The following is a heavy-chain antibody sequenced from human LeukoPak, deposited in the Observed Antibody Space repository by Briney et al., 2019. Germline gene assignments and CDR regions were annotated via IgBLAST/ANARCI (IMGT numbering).Heavy chain of an antibody. CDR1: GYTFTGYY. CDR2: INPNSGGT. J-gene: IGHJ4*02. V-gene: IGHV1-2*02. D-gene: IGHD3-3*01. CDR3: ARDRQNDFWSGYYEFDY. Sequence: ASVKVSCKASGYTFTGYYMHWVRQAPGQGLEWMGWINPNSGGTNYAQKFQGRVTMTRDTSISTAYMELSRLRSDDTAVHYCARDRQNDFWSGYYEFDYWGQGTLVTVSS.